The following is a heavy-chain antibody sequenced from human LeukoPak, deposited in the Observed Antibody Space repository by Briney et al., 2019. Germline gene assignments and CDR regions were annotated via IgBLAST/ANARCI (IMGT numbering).Heavy chain of an antibody. CDR2: IYTSGST. Sequence: SETLSLTCTVSGGSISSYYWSWIRQPPGKGLEWIGYIYTSGSTNYNPSLKSRVTISVDTSKNQFSLTLSSVTAADTAVYYCARLGLWSGYSYYFDYWGQGTLATVSS. D-gene: IGHD3-3*01. CDR3: ARLGLWSGYSYYFDY. J-gene: IGHJ4*02. V-gene: IGHV4-4*09. CDR1: GGSISSYY.